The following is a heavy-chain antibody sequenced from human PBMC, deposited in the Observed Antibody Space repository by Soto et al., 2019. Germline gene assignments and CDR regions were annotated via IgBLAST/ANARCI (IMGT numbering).Heavy chain of an antibody. J-gene: IGHJ3*02. CDR3: TTGLTIFGVVITMLYGDAFDI. V-gene: IGHV3-15*07. D-gene: IGHD3-3*01. CDR2: IKSKTDGGTT. CDR1: GFTFSNAW. Sequence: PGGSLRLSCAAPGFTFSNAWMNWVRQAPGKGLEWVGRIKSKTDGGTTDYAAPVKGRFTISRDDSKNTLYLQMNSLKTEDTAVYYCTTGLTIFGVVITMLYGDAFDIWGQGTMVTVSS.